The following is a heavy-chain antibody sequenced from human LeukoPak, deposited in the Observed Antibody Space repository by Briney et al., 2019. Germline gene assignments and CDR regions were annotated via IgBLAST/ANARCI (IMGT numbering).Heavy chain of an antibody. V-gene: IGHV5-51*01. CDR2: IYPGDSDT. CDR3: ARGEDLSSACDY. CDR1: GYIFTSYW. J-gene: IGHJ4*02. Sequence: GASLKISCKGSGYIFTSYWIGWVRQLPGKGLEWMGIIYPGDSDTRYSPSFQGLVTISADKSISTAYLQWSSLKASDTAMYYCARGEDLSSACDYWGQGTLVTVSS.